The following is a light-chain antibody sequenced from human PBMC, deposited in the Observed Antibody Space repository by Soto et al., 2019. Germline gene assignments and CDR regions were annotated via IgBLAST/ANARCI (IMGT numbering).Light chain of an antibody. V-gene: IGLV1-51*01. CDR3: ATWYGSLPGEV. J-gene: IGLJ2*01. CDR1: SSNIGNNY. Sequence: QSVLTQSPSVSAAPGQKVTISCSGSSSNIGNNYVSWYQQLPGTAPQLLIYDNNKRPSGIPDRFSGSKSGRSGTLDTTGLQTGDEADYYCATWYGSLPGEVFGGGTKLTVL. CDR2: DNN.